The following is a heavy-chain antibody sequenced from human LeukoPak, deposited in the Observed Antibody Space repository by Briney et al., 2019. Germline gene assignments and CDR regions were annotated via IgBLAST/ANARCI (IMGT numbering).Heavy chain of an antibody. Sequence: SETLSLTCAVSGGSISSSNWWSWVRQPPGKGLEWIGEIYHSGSTNYNPSLKSRVTISVDKSKNQFSLKLSSVTAADTAVYYCARDYRTKPYYFDYWGQGTLVTVSS. J-gene: IGHJ4*02. CDR2: IYHSGST. D-gene: IGHD1-26*01. CDR1: GGSISSSNW. CDR3: ARDYRTKPYYFDY. V-gene: IGHV4-4*02.